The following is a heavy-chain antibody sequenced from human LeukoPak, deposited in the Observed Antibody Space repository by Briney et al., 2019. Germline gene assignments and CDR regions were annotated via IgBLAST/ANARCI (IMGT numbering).Heavy chain of an antibody. D-gene: IGHD1-26*01. J-gene: IGHJ4*02. CDR1: GGSISSSSYY. V-gene: IGHV4-39*07. CDR3: ARALQIVGATTTIDY. Sequence: SETLSLTCTVSGGSISSSSYYWGWIRQPPGKGLEWIGSIYYSGSTYYNPSLKSRVTISVDTSKNQFSLKLSSVTAADTAVYYCARALQIVGATTTIDYWGQGTLVTVSS. CDR2: IYYSGST.